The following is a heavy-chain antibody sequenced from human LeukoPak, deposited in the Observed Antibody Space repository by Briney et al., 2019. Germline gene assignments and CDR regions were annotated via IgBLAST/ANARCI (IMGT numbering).Heavy chain of an antibody. CDR2: ISGRGEAI. CDR3: ARTYGSGSLDY. J-gene: IGHJ4*02. D-gene: IGHD2-15*01. CDR1: GFTFSSYE. V-gene: IGHV3-48*03. Sequence: GGSLRLSCAASGFTFSSYEMNWVRQAPGKGLEWISYISGRGEAIFYADSVQGRFTISRDNAKNSIYLQMNGLTAEDTAVYYCARTYGSGSLDYGGQGTLVTVSS.